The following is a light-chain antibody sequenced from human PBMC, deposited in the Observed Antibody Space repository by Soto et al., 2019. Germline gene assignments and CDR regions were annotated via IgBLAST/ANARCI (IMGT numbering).Light chain of an antibody. V-gene: IGLV2-23*01. Sequence: QSVLTQPASVSGPPGQSITISCTGTSSDVGSYNFVSWYQQHPGKAPKLMIYEDNKRPSGVSFRFSGSKSVNTASLTISGLQGEDEADYYCCSYAGSSTFVFGSGTQLTVL. CDR1: SSDVGSYNF. CDR2: EDN. CDR3: CSYAGSSTFV. J-gene: IGLJ7*01.